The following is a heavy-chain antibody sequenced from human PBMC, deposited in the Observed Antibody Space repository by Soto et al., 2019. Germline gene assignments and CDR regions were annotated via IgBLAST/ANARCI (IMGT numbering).Heavy chain of an antibody. J-gene: IGHJ4*02. D-gene: IGHD3-10*01. CDR2: IYPSDSDSDI. Sequence: PGESLKISCKGSGYRFSTYWIGWVRQVPGKGLEWMGIIYPSDSDSDIRYSPSFQGQVTISLDKSISTAYLQWSSLKASDTAIYYCARQYVLQSAADYWGQGTLVTVSS. CDR1: GYRFSTYW. V-gene: IGHV5-51*01. CDR3: ARQYVLQSAADY.